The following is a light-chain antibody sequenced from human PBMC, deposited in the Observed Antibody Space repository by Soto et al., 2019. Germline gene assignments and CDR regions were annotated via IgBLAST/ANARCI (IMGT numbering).Light chain of an antibody. CDR1: QSLVHSDGIAY. CDR2: KVS. Sequence: VMMTQSPLSMPVTLCQPASISCRSNQSLVHSDGIAYFSWFQQRPGRSPRRLIDKVSNRDSGVPARFSGSGSGTDFALKISRVEAEDVGVYYCMQGTHWPITFGQGTRLEIK. V-gene: IGKV2-30*02. J-gene: IGKJ5*01. CDR3: MQGTHWPIT.